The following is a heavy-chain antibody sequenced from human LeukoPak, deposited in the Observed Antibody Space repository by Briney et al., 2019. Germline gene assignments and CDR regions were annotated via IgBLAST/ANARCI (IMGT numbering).Heavy chain of an antibody. Sequence: SETLSLTCTVSGDSINTKSYYWGWIRQPPGKGLEWIGSIYYSGNTYYNPSLKSRVTLSIDTSKNQFSLRLSSVTAADTAVYYCARHSYGTFDYWGQGTLVTASS. V-gene: IGHV4-39*01. J-gene: IGHJ4*02. CDR2: IYYSGNT. D-gene: IGHD5-18*01. CDR3: ARHSYGTFDY. CDR1: GDSINTKSYY.